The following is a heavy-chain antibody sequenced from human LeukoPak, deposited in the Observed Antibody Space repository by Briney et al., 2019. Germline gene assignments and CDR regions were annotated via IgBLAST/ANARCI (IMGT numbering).Heavy chain of an antibody. D-gene: IGHD3-22*01. V-gene: IGHV1-69*02. CDR3: AAVYDGAAGYFDL. Sequence: SVKVSCKASGGTFSTYSITWVRQAPGQGLEWMGRISPILGVNYYALKFQGRLTIRADKSMITAYMDLTNVTSEDTAVYYCAAVYDGAAGYFDLWGRGTLITVSS. CDR2: ISPILGVN. CDR1: GGTFSTYS. J-gene: IGHJ2*01.